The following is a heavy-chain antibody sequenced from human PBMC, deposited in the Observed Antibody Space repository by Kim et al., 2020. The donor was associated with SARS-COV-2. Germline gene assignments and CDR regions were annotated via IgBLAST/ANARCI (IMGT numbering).Heavy chain of an antibody. D-gene: IGHD3-22*01. J-gene: IGHJ5*02. CDR3: ARYYDDSSGYYSWFDP. CDR1: GGSISGYY. Sequence: SETLSLTCTVSGGSISGYYWSWIRQPPGKGLEWIGYIYYSGSTNYNPSLKSRVTISVDTSKNQFSLKLSSVTAADTAVYYCARYYDDSSGYYSWFDPWGPGTLATVSS. CDR2: IYYSGST. V-gene: IGHV4-59*01.